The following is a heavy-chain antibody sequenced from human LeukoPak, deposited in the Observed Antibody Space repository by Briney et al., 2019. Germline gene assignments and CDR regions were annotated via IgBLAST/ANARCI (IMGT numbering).Heavy chain of an antibody. Sequence: PSEILSLTCTVSGGSISSNNYYWGWIRQPPGKGLEWIGSIYYSGSTYYNPSLKSRVTMLVDTSKNQFSLKLSSVTAADTAVYYCARSIVGILFDPWGQGTLVTVSS. D-gene: IGHD1-26*01. CDR1: GGSISSNNYY. V-gene: IGHV4-39*07. J-gene: IGHJ5*02. CDR2: IYYSGST. CDR3: ARSIVGILFDP.